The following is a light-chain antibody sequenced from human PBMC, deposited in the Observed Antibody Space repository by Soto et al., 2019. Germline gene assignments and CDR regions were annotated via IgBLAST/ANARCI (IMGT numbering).Light chain of an antibody. CDR1: SSNIGSNT. Sequence: QSVLTQPPSASGTPGQRVTISCSGSSSNIGSNTVNWYQQLPGTAPKLVIYSNNQRPSGVPDRFSGSKSGTSASLAISGLQSEDEDDYYCVAWDDSLNGYVGFGGGTK. V-gene: IGLV1-44*01. CDR2: SNN. J-gene: IGLJ2*01. CDR3: VAWDDSLNGYVG.